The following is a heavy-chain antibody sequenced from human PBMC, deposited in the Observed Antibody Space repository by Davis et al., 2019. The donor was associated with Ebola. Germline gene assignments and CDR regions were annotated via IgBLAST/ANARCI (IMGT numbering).Heavy chain of an antibody. CDR3: ARDLRWCGYSYYYYYYGMDV. CDR2: ISSGGST. V-gene: IGHV3-53*01. J-gene: IGHJ6*02. D-gene: IGHD3-3*01. CDR1: GFTVSRHY. Sequence: GESLKISCAASGFTVSRHYMRWVRQPPGKGLEWVSVISSGGSTYYADSVKGRFTISRDNSKNTLYLQMNSLRAEDTAVYYCARDLRWCGYSYYYYYYGMDVWGQGTTVTVSS.